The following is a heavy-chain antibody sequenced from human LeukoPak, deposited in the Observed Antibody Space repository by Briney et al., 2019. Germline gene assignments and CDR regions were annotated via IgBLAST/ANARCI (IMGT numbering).Heavy chain of an antibody. V-gene: IGHV3-23*01. CDR1: GFTFSSYA. CDR2: ISGSGGST. CDR3: AKVGGDDYGDYAPFDY. Sequence: GRSLRLSCAASGFTFSSYAMHWVRQAPGKGLEWVSAISGSGGSTYYADSVKGRFTISRDNSKNTLYLQMNSLRAEDTAVYYCAKVGGDDYGDYAPFDYWGQGTLVTVSS. D-gene: IGHD4-17*01. J-gene: IGHJ4*02.